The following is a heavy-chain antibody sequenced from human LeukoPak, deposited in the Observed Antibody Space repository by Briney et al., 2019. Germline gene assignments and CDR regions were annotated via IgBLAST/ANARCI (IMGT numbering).Heavy chain of an antibody. CDR1: GGSMSSYY. CDR3: AGKDYGDYPNWFDP. J-gene: IGHJ5*02. V-gene: IGHV4-59*01. D-gene: IGHD4-17*01. CDR2: IYYSGST. Sequence: SETLSLTCTVSGGSMSSYYWSWIRQPPGKGLEWIGYIYYSGSTNYNPSLKSRVTISVDTSKNQFSLKLSSVTAADTAVYYCAGKDYGDYPNWFDPWGQGTLVTVSS.